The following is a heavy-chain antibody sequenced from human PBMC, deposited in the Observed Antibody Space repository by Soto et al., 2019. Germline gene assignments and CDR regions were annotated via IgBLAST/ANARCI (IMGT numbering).Heavy chain of an antibody. CDR2: ISGSDDST. CDR1: GFTFSSYA. J-gene: IGHJ4*02. D-gene: IGHD6-13*01. CDR3: ANFLQQQLVSDFDD. Sequence: GVSLRLSCAASGFTFSSYAMNWVRQAPGKGLEWVSGISGSDDSTYYADSVKGRFTISRDNSKNTLYLQMNSLRAEDTAVYYCANFLQQQLVSDFDDWGQGTLVTLA. V-gene: IGHV3-23*01.